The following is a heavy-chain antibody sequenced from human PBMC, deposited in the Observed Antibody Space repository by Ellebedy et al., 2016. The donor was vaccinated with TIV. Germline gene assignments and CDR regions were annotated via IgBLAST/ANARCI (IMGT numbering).Heavy chain of an antibody. J-gene: IGHJ4*02. CDR1: GGSISSSSYY. V-gene: IGHV4-61*05. Sequence: SETLSLTXTVSGGSISSSSYYWGWIRQPPGKGLEWIGYIYYSGSTNYNPSLKSRVTISVDTSKNQFSLKLSSVTAADTAVYYCARADIDIVATWGLFYDYWGQGTLVTVSS. D-gene: IGHD5-12*01. CDR3: ARADIDIVATWGLFYDY. CDR2: IYYSGST.